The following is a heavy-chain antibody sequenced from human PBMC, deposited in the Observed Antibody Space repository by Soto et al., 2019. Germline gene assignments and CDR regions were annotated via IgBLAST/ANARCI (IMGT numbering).Heavy chain of an antibody. Sequence: PGGSLRLSCAASGFTFSNAWMSWARQAPGKGLEWVGRIKSKTDGGTTDYAAPVKGRFTISRDDSKNTLYLQMNSLKTEDTAVYYCTTVSPIRLGELSHDNWFDPWGQGTLVTVSS. CDR3: TTVSPIRLGELSHDNWFDP. V-gene: IGHV3-15*01. D-gene: IGHD3-16*02. CDR2: IKSKTDGGTT. J-gene: IGHJ5*02. CDR1: GFTFSNAW.